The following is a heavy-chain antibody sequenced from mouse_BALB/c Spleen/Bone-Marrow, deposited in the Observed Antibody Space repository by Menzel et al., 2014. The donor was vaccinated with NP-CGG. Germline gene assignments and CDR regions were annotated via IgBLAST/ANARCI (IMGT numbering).Heavy chain of an antibody. J-gene: IGHJ4*01. CDR1: GYTFTSYW. V-gene: IGHV1-69*02. CDR3: ARFPIYYDSGGAMDY. CDR2: IDPSDSET. Sequence: QVQLKQSGAELVKPGAPVKLSCKASGYTFTSYWMDWVKQRPGRGLEWIGRIDPSDSETHYNQKFKDKATLTVDKSSSTAYIQLSSLTSEDSAVYYCARFPIYYDSGGAMDYWGQGTSVTVSS. D-gene: IGHD2-4*01.